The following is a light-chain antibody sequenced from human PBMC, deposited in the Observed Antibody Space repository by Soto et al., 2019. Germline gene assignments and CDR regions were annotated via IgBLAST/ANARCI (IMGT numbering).Light chain of an antibody. CDR3: SSYAGSNNQV. Sequence: QSALTQPPSASGSPGQSVTISCTGTSSDVGAYNYVSWYQQHPGRAPKLMIYEVTKRPSGVPDRFSGSKSGNTASLTVSGLQAEDEAEYYCSSYAGSNNQVFGTGTKLTVL. V-gene: IGLV2-8*01. CDR1: SSDVGAYNY. CDR2: EVT. J-gene: IGLJ1*01.